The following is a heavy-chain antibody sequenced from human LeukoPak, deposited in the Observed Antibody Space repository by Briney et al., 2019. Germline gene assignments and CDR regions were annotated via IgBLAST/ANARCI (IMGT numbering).Heavy chain of an antibody. V-gene: IGHV3-15*01. J-gene: IGHJ4*02. CDR2: IKSKTDGGTT. CDR3: TTGQYSTYYDFWSGYHTFDY. CDR1: GFTFSNAW. D-gene: IGHD3-3*01. Sequence: KPGGSLRLSCAASGFTFSNAWVSWVRQAPGKGLEWVGRIKSKTDGGTTDYAAHVKGRFTSSRDDSKNTLYLQINSLKTEDTAVYYGTTGQYSTYYDFWSGYHTFDYWGQGTLVTVSS.